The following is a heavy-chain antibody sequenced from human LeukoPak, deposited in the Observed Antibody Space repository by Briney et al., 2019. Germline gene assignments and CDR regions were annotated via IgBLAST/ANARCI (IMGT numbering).Heavy chain of an antibody. J-gene: IGHJ3*02. Sequence: GASVKVSCKASGFTFTSSAVQWVRQARGQRLEWIGWIAVGSGNTNYAQKFQERVTTTRDMSTSTAYMELSSLRSEDTAVYYCAADQSGDFDAFDIWGQGTMVTVSS. CDR3: AADQSGDFDAFDI. V-gene: IGHV1-58*01. CDR2: IAVGSGNT. CDR1: GFTFTSSA. D-gene: IGHD3-3*01.